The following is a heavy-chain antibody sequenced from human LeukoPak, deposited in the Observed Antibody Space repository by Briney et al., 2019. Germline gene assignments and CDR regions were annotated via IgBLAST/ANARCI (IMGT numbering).Heavy chain of an antibody. J-gene: IGHJ2*01. CDR1: GYTFTGYY. D-gene: IGHD6-6*01. Sequence: ASVKVSCKASGYTFTGYYMHWVRQAPGQGLEWMGWINPNSGGTNYAQKFQGRVTMTRDTSISTAYMELSRLRSDDTAVYYCARGPLSIAVRLNWYFDLWGRGTLVTVSS. V-gene: IGHV1-2*02. CDR2: INPNSGGT. CDR3: ARGPLSIAVRLNWYFDL.